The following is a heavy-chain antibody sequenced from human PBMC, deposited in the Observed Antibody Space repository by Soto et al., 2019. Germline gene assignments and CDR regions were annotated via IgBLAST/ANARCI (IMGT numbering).Heavy chain of an antibody. Sequence: SETLSLTCAVSDDSINSSHWWNWVRQPPEKGLEWIGQISHSGSTTYNPSLTSRVTISVDKSKNHFSLKLTSVTAADTAVYYCAARHFWSRPWTDRRLDYWGQGTLVTVSS. CDR1: DDSINSSHW. D-gene: IGHD3-3*02. CDR3: AARHFWSRPWTDRRLDY. V-gene: IGHV4-4*02. J-gene: IGHJ4*02. CDR2: ISHSGST.